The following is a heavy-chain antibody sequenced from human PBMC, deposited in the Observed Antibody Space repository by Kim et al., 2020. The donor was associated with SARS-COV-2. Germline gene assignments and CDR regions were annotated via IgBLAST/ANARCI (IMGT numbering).Heavy chain of an antibody. D-gene: IGHD3-3*01. CDR2: MNPNSGNT. Sequence: ASVKVSCKASGYTFTSYDINWVGQATGKGLAWMGWMNPNSGNTGYAQKFQGRVTMTRNTSISTAYMELSSLRSEDTAVYYCARAPYDFWSGYSNYYYYGMDVWGQGTTVTVSS. J-gene: IGHJ6*02. CDR1: GYTFTSYD. CDR3: ARAPYDFWSGYSNYYYYGMDV. V-gene: IGHV1-8*01.